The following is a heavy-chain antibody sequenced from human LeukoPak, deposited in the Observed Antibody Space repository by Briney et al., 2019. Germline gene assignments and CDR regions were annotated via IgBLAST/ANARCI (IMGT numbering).Heavy chain of an antibody. CDR3: ATGSAGRPNFDY. CDR2: FDPEDGET. Sequence: ASVKVSCKVSGYTLTELSMHWVRQAPGKGLEWMGGFDPEDGETIYAQKFQGRATKTEDTSTDTAYMELSRLRSEDTAVYYCATGSAGRPNFDYWGQGTLVTVSS. D-gene: IGHD6-19*01. CDR1: GYTLTELS. V-gene: IGHV1-24*01. J-gene: IGHJ4*02.